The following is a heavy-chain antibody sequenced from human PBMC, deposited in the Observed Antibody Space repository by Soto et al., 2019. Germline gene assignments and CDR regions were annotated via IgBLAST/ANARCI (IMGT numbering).Heavy chain of an antibody. D-gene: IGHD4-4*01. CDR2: ISSNGEST. Sequence: WGCLRISSSSSVFTLSLYAMRCVRQAPGKGLEYVSGISSNGESTDYADSVKGRLTISRDNSRSTLYLQMSSLRPEDTAVYYCVKDLGRTLVTRYYYYGMDVWGQGTTVTVSS. J-gene: IGHJ6*01. V-gene: IGHV3-64D*06. CDR1: VFTLSLYA. CDR3: VKDLGRTLVTRYYYYGMDV.